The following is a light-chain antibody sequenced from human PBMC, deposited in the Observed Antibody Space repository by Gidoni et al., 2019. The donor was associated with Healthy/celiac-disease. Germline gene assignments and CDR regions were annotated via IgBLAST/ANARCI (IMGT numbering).Light chain of an antibody. CDR1: KLGDKY. J-gene: IGLJ2*01. V-gene: IGLV3-1*01. CDR3: QTWDSSTVV. Sequence: SYELTQSPSMSVSPGQTASITCSGDKLGDKYVCWYQQKPGQSPVLVIYQDNKRPSGIPERFSGSNSGNTATLTISGTQAMNEADYYCQTWDSSTVVFGGGTKLTVL. CDR2: QDN.